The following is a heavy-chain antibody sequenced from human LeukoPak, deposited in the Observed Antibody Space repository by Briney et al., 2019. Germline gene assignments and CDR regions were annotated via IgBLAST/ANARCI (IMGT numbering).Heavy chain of an antibody. D-gene: IGHD6-6*01. Sequence: SETLSLTCTVSGGSVSSGSYYWSWIRQPPGKGLEWIGYIYYSGSTNYNPSLKSRVTISVDTSKNQFSLKLSSVTAADTAVYYCAREVGIAARPFDYWGQGTLVTVSS. J-gene: IGHJ4*02. CDR3: AREVGIAARPFDY. CDR2: IYYSGST. CDR1: GGSVSSGSYY. V-gene: IGHV4-61*01.